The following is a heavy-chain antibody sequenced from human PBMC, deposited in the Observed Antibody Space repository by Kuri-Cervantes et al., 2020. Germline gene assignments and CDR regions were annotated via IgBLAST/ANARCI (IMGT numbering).Heavy chain of an antibody. J-gene: IGHJ4*02. CDR3: ASMTGLEIGFDY. Sequence: SVKVSCKASGFTFTSSAVQWVRQARGQRLEWIGWIVVGSGNTNYAQKFQERVTITRDMSTSTAYMELSSLRSEDTAVYYCASMTGLEIGFDYWGQGTLVTVSS. CDR1: GFTFTSSA. CDR2: IVVGSGNT. D-gene: IGHD1-1*01. V-gene: IGHV1-58*01.